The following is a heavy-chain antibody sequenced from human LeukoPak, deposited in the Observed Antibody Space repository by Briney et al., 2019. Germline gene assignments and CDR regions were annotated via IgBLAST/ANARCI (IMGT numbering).Heavy chain of an antibody. D-gene: IGHD6-19*01. CDR3: AREVAGTRYFDY. CDR2: IRYDGSNK. Sequence: GGSLRLSCAASGFTFSSYGMHWVRQAPGKGLEWVAFIRYDGSNKYYADSVKGRFTISRDNSKNTLYLQMNSLRAEDTAVYYCAREVAGTRYFDYWGQGTLITVSS. J-gene: IGHJ4*02. CDR1: GFTFSSYG. V-gene: IGHV3-30*02.